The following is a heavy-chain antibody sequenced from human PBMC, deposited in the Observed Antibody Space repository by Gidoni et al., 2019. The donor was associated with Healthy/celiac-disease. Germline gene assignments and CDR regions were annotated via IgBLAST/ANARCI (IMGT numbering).Heavy chain of an antibody. CDR2: IYYSGST. CDR3: ARQNRDCTNGVCYLDY. Sequence: QLQLQESGPGLVKPSETLSLTCTVSGGSISSSSYYWGWSRQPPGKGLEWIGSIYYSGSTYYNPSLKSRVTISVDTSKNQFSLKLSSVPAADTAVYYCARQNRDCTNGVCYLDYWGQGTLVTVSS. V-gene: IGHV4-39*01. CDR1: GGSISSSSYY. D-gene: IGHD2-8*01. J-gene: IGHJ4*02.